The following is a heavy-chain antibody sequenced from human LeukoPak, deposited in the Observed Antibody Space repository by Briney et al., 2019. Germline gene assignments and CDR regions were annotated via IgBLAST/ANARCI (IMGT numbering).Heavy chain of an antibody. CDR1: GGSISSYY. CDR3: ASLTDLYYYYGMDV. J-gene: IGHJ6*02. D-gene: IGHD7-27*01. CDR2: IYYSGST. V-gene: IGHV4-59*01. Sequence: PSETLSLTCTVSGGSISSYYWSWIRQPPGKGLEWIGYIYYSGSTNYNPSLKSRVTISVDTSKNQFSLKLSSVTAADTAVYYCASLTDLYYYYGMDVWGQGTTVTVSS.